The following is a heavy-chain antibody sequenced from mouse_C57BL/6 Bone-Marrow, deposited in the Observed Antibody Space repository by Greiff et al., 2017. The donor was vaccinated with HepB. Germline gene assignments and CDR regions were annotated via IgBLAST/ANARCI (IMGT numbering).Heavy chain of an antibody. CDR3: ARHRREFAY. CDR2: ISSGGSYI. J-gene: IGHJ3*01. Sequence: EVQGVESGGDLVKPGGSLKLSCAASGFTFSSYGLSWVRQTPDKRLEWVATISSGGSYIYYPDSVKGRFTISRDNAKNTLYLQISSLKSEDTAMYYCARHRREFAYWGQGTLVTVSA. V-gene: IGHV5-6*01. CDR1: GFTFSSYG.